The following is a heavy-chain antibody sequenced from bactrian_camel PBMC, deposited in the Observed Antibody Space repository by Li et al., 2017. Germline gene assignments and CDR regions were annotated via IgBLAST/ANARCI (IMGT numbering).Heavy chain of an antibody. J-gene: IGHJ4*01. CDR1: GDTIGRYC. CDR3: ASRIGTMTSLNENDYRR. Sequence: LRLSCVASGDTIGRYCMGWFRQIPDKEREGVAVIAPDVGIDYSDSVKGRFTISQDNAKATVYLQMNNLKPEDASLYYCASRIGTMTSLNENDYRRWGQGTRVTVS. CDR2: IAPDVGI. D-gene: IGHD5*01. V-gene: IGHV3-3*01.